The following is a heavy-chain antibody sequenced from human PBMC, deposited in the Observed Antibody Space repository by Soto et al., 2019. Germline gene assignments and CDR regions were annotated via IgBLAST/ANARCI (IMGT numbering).Heavy chain of an antibody. Sequence: RLSCAASGFSFGSYALSWVRQAPGKGLEWVSTISGSDGKTFYADSVKGRFSISRDTSQNTLYLQMNSLRADDTAIYYCARWSYLDYWGQGNRVTVSS. CDR1: GFSFGSYA. CDR2: ISGSDGKT. J-gene: IGHJ4*02. CDR3: ARWSYLDY. D-gene: IGHD3-3*01. V-gene: IGHV3-23*01.